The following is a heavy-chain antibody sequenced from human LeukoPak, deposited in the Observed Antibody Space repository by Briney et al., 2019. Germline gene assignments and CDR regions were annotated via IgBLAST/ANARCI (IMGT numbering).Heavy chain of an antibody. Sequence: GGSLRLSCAASGFTFSSYWMHWVRQAPGKGLVWVSRINSDGSSTSYADSVKGRFTISRDNAKNTLYLQMNSLRAEDTAVYYCAKEGIDGYSRFDYWGQGTLVTVSS. CDR2: INSDGSST. CDR3: AKEGIDGYSRFDY. V-gene: IGHV3-74*01. D-gene: IGHD5-24*01. J-gene: IGHJ4*02. CDR1: GFTFSSYW.